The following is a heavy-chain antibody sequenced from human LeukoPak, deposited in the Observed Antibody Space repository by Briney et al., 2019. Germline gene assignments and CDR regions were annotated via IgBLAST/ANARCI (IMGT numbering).Heavy chain of an antibody. CDR3: ATEASGLNWFDP. CDR2: INPNCGGT. Sequence: AASVKVSCKASGYTFIDYYIHWVRQAPGQGLEWMGWINPNCGGTNYAQKFQGRVTMTRDTSITATYMELSRLTSDDSAVYFCATEASGLNWFDPWGQGTLVTVSS. J-gene: IGHJ5*02. V-gene: IGHV1-2*02. D-gene: IGHD3-3*01. CDR1: GYTFIDYY.